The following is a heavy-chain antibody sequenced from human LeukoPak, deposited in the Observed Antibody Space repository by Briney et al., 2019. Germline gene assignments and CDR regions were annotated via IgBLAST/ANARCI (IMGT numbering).Heavy chain of an antibody. CDR2: IYYSGST. D-gene: IGHD6-6*01. J-gene: IGHJ5*02. CDR1: GGSISSSSYY. Sequence: PSETLSLTCTVSGGSISSSSYYWGWIRQPPGKGLEWIGSIYYSGSTYYNPSLKSRVTISVDTSKNQFSLKLSSVTAADTAVYYCARGDGSSSWFDPWGQGTLVTVSS. CDR3: ARGDGSSSWFDP. V-gene: IGHV4-39*07.